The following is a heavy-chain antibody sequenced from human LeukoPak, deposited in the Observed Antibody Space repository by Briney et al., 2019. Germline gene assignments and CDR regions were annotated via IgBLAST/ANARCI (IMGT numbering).Heavy chain of an antibody. Sequence: GASVKVSCKASGYTFTSYAMNWVRQAPGQGLEWMGWINPNSGGTNYAQKFQGRVTMTRDTSISTAYMDLSGLTSDDTAVYYCARESSIPAAGTVGNWFDPWGQGTLVTVSS. CDR2: INPNSGGT. CDR1: GYTFTSYA. D-gene: IGHD6-13*01. CDR3: ARESSIPAAGTVGNWFDP. V-gene: IGHV1-2*02. J-gene: IGHJ5*02.